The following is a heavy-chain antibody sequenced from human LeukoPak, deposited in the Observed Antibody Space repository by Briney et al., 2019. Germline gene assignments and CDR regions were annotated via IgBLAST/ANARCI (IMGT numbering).Heavy chain of an antibody. J-gene: IGHJ3*02. CDR2: IYLGDSET. CDR3: ARQEMVRGHGTFDI. D-gene: IGHD3-10*01. Sequence: GESLKISCKGSGFSFTSYWIAWVRQMPGKGLGWVGIIYLGDSETRYSPSFQGQVTMSVDKSISTAYLQWSSLKASDTAMFYCARQEMVRGHGTFDIWGQGTMVTDSS. CDR1: GFSFTSYW. V-gene: IGHV5-51*01.